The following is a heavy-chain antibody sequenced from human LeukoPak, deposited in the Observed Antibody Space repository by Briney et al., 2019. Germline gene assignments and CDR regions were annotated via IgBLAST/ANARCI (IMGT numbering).Heavy chain of an antibody. V-gene: IGHV4-34*01. D-gene: IGHD1-1*01. Sequence: RTSETLSLTCAVYGGSFSGYYWSWIRQPPGKGLEWIGEINHSGSTNYNPSLKSRVTISVDTSKNQFSLKLSSVTAADTAVYYRAREQLQRYHLSWGQGTLVTVSS. J-gene: IGHJ4*02. CDR2: INHSGST. CDR1: GGSFSGYY. CDR3: AREQLQRYHLS.